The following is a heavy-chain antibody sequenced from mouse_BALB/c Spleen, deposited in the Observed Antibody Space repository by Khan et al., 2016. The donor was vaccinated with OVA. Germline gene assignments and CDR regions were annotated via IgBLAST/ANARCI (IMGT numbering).Heavy chain of an antibody. J-gene: IGHJ1*01. CDR1: GYTFTNYG. Sequence: QIQLVQSGPELKKPGETVKISCKASGYTFTNYGMNWVKQAPGKGLKWMGWINTYTGEPTYADDFKGRFVFSLETSASTAYLQLSNLKNEDMTTYFCARISSYRFSDVWGAGTTVTGPS. CDR2: INTYTGEP. V-gene: IGHV9-1*02. CDR3: ARISSYRFSDV.